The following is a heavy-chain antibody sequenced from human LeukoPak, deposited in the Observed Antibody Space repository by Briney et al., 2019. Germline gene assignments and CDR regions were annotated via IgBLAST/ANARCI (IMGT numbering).Heavy chain of an antibody. CDR2: IYYSGST. J-gene: IGHJ5*02. CDR3: VREVKGYGSSWYQNWFDP. Sequence: SETLSLTCTVSGGSVSSGDYYWSWIRQPPGKGLEWIGYIYYSGSTYYNPSLKSRVTTSIDTSKNQFSLKMSSVTAADTAVYYCVREVKGYGSSWYQNWFDPWGQGTLVTVSS. V-gene: IGHV4-30-4*01. D-gene: IGHD6-13*01. CDR1: GGSVSSGDYY.